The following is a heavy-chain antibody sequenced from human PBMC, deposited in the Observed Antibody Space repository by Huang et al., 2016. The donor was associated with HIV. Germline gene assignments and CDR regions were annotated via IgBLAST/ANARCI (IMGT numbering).Heavy chain of an antibody. Sequence: QVHLVQSGAEVKKPGASVKVSCKASGYTFTTYGLRWVRQAPGQGLEWMGWTNTDKGYTNYGQKCQGRVTMTADTSTSTAYMEVRSLRSDDTAVYDCARDFRKGHYYDSNGKRRLLYYYYMDVWGKGTTVIVSS. CDR3: ARDFRKGHYYDSNGKRRLLYYYYMDV. V-gene: IGHV1-18*01. CDR2: TNTDKGYT. CDR1: GYTFTTYG. J-gene: IGHJ6*03. D-gene: IGHD3-22*01.